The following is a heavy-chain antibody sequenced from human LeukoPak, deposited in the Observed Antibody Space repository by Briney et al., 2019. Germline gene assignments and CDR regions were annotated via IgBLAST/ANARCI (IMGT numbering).Heavy chain of an antibody. CDR2: INPNSGGT. CDR3: ARGARDIVATTPGHWYFDL. Sequence: AASVKVSCEASGYTFTSYGISWVRQAPGQGLEWMGWINPNSGGTNYAQKFQGWVTMTRDTSISTAYMELSRLRSDDTAVYYCARGARDIVATTPGHWYFDLWGRGTLVTVSS. V-gene: IGHV1-2*04. D-gene: IGHD5-12*01. J-gene: IGHJ2*01. CDR1: GYTFTSYG.